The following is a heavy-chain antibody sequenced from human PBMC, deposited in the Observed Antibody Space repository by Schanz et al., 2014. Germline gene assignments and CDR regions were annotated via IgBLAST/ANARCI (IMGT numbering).Heavy chain of an antibody. Sequence: QVQLVQSGAEVKKPGASMKVSCKASGYTFSSYGISWVRQAPGQGLEWMGWISANNGNTNKAQKLQGRVTMTTDTSPSNGYMELSSLRSEDTAVYYCAPCSGGTCHAKPVLDNWGQGTLVTVSS. CDR2: ISANNGNT. CDR1: GYTFSSYG. CDR3: APCSGGTCHAKPVLDN. V-gene: IGHV1-18*04. D-gene: IGHD2-15*01. J-gene: IGHJ4*02.